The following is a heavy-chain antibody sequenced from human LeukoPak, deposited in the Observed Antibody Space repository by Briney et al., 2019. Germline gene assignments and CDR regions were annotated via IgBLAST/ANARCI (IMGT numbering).Heavy chain of an antibody. CDR1: GFSVHNFS. Sequence: GGSLRLSCVASGFSVHNFSMHWVRQAPGKGLEWVAVISYDGSDEKYVDSVKGRFTISRDNSENTVYLQMNSLRAEDTAFYYCAGVVGGRVWLLYCDFWGQGTLVTVSS. J-gene: IGHJ4*02. V-gene: IGHV3-30*04. D-gene: IGHD5-12*01. CDR2: ISYDGSDE. CDR3: AGVVGGRVWLLYCDF.